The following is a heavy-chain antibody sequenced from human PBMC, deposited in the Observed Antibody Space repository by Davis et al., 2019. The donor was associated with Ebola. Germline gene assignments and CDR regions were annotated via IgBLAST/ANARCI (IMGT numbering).Heavy chain of an antibody. CDR3: ARELITIFGVVSLGYYGMDV. Sequence: ASVKVSCKASGYTFTSYGINWVRQATGQGLEWMGWMNPNSGNTAYAQKFQGRVTMTRNTSISTAYMELSRLRSDDTAVYYCARELITIFGVVSLGYYGMDVWGQGTTVTVSS. CDR2: MNPNSGNT. J-gene: IGHJ6*02. CDR1: GYTFTSYG. D-gene: IGHD3-3*01. V-gene: IGHV1-8*01.